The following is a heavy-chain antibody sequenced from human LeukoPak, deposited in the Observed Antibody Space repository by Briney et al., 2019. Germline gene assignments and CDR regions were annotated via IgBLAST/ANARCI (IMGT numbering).Heavy chain of an antibody. CDR1: GDSVSSNSAA. CDR3: ARDRLLQYFATYYYYMDV. CDR2: TYYRTKWYN. Sequence: SQTLSLTCAISGDSVSSNSAAWNWIRQSPSRGLEWLGRTYYRTKWYNDYAVSVKSRITINPDTSKNQCSLQLNSVTPEDTAVYYCARDRLLQYFATYYYYMDVWGKGTTVTVSS. V-gene: IGHV6-1*01. J-gene: IGHJ6*03. D-gene: IGHD4-11*01.